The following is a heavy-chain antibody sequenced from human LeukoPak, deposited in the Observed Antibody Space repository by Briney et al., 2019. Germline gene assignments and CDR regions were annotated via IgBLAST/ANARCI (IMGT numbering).Heavy chain of an antibody. V-gene: IGHV3-66*01. J-gene: IGHJ4*02. CDR1: GFTVSSNY. CDR2: IYSGGST. Sequence: GGSLRLSCAASGFTVSSNYMGWVRQAPGKGLEWVSVIYSGGSTYYADSVKGRFTISRDDSKNTLYLQMNSLRAEDTAVYYCARAIDDDYLDYWGQGTLVTVSS. CDR3: ARAIDDDYLDY. D-gene: IGHD3-16*02.